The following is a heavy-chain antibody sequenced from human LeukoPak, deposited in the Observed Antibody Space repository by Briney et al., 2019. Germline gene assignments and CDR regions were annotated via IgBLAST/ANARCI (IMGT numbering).Heavy chain of an antibody. CDR3: AREASITMVRGVINWFDP. V-gene: IGHV4-4*07. D-gene: IGHD3-10*01. CDR2: IHTSGST. Sequence: SETLSLTCTVSGVSLSSYYWSWIRQPAGKGLEWIGRIHTSGSTNYNPSLKSRVTISVDTSKNQFSLKLSSVTAADTAVYYCAREASITMVRGVINWFDPWGQGTLVTVSS. J-gene: IGHJ5*02. CDR1: GVSLSSYY.